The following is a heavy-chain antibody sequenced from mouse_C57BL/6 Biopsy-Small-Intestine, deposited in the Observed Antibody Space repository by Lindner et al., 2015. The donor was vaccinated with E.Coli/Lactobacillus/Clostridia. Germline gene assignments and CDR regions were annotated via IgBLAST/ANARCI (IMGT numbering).Heavy chain of an antibody. CDR1: GFTFSDYG. CDR2: ISSGSSTI. Sequence: VQLQEVWGGLVKPGGSLKLSCAASGFTFSDYGMHWVRQAPEKGLEWVAYISSGSSTIYYAHTVKGRFTISRDNAKNTLFLQMTSLRSEDTAMYYCARPDYGSYVFYWYFDVWGTGTTVTVSS. CDR3: ARPDYGSYVFYWYFDV. J-gene: IGHJ1*03. D-gene: IGHD2-1*01. V-gene: IGHV5-17*01.